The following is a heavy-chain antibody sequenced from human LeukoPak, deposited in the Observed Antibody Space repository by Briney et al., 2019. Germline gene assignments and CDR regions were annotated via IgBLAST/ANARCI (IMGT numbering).Heavy chain of an antibody. Sequence: HTGGSLRLSCAASGFTFSSYAMSWVRQAPGKWLEWVSGISGSGSSTNYADSVKGRFTISRDNSKKTLYLQMNSLRAEDTAIYYCAKAQRPPILYYFDYWGQGTLVTVSS. V-gene: IGHV3-23*01. CDR3: AKAQRPPILYYFDY. J-gene: IGHJ4*02. D-gene: IGHD6-25*01. CDR1: GFTFSSYA. CDR2: ISGSGSST.